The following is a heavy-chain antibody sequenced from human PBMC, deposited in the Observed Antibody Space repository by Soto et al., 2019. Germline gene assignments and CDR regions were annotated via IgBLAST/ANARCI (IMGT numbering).Heavy chain of an antibody. CDR2: IVPVFGTA. D-gene: IGHD3-10*01. V-gene: IGHV1-69*13. CDR3: ATLQGSGTYYDDDY. J-gene: IGHJ4*02. Sequence: SVKVSCKASGGTSNNNANSWVRQAPGQGLEWMGGIVPVFGTANYAQKFRGRVRITADDSTRTLNMELSSLRSDDTAVYYCATLQGSGTYYDDDYWGQGTPVTVSS. CDR1: GGTSNNNA.